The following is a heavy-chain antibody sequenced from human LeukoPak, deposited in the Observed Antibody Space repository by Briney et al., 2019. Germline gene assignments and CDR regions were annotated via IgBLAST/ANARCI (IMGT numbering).Heavy chain of an antibody. V-gene: IGHV1-2*02. CDR2: INPNSGGT. Sequence: ASVKVSCKASGGTFSSYAISWVRQAPGQGLEWMGWINPNSGGTNYAQKFQGRVTMTRDTSISTAYMELSRLRSDDTAVYYCARAPGDFWSGYLLFVDYWGQGTLVTVSS. CDR1: GGTFSSYA. D-gene: IGHD3-3*01. CDR3: ARAPGDFWSGYLLFVDY. J-gene: IGHJ4*02.